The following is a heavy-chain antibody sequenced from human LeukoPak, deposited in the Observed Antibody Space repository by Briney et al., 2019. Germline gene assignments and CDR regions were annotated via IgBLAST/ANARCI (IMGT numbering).Heavy chain of an antibody. J-gene: IGHJ4*02. D-gene: IGHD6-19*01. CDR1: GGSISSYY. CDR3: ARAAVTGTPLSFDS. CDR2: IYYSGST. Sequence: SETLSLTCTVSGGSISSYYWSWIRQPPGKGLEWIGYIYYSGSTNYNPSLKSRITISVDTSKNQFSLRLYSVTAADTAVYYCARAAVTGTPLSFDSWGQGTLVTVSS. V-gene: IGHV4-59*01.